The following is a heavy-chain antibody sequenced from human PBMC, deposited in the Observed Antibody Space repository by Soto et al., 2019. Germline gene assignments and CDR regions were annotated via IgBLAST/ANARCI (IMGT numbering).Heavy chain of an antibody. J-gene: IGHJ5*02. CDR2: ISYDGSNK. D-gene: IGHD2-15*01. V-gene: IGHV3-30*18. Sequence: GGSLRLSCAASGFTFSSYGMHWVRQAPGKGLEWVAVISYDGSNKYYADSVKGRFTISRDNSKNTLYLQMNSLRAEDTAVYYCAKDLCSPGSGGSCYPIHNWFDPWGQGTLVTVSS. CDR3: AKDLCSPGSGGSCYPIHNWFDP. CDR1: GFTFSSYG.